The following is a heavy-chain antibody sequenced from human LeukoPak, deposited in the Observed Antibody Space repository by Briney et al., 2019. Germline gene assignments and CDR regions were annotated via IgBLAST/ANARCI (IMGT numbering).Heavy chain of an antibody. J-gene: IGHJ4*02. Sequence: SQTLSLTCAVYGESFSGYYWSWVRQPPGTGLGWIGGIYHTRSSNYNPSLTNRVTISLDTSKNQFSLKLTSVTAADTAVYYCARGTYSNGWYIDYWGQGTLVTVAS. D-gene: IGHD6-19*01. V-gene: IGHV4-34*01. CDR1: GESFSGYY. CDR2: IYHTRSS. CDR3: ARGTYSNGWYIDY.